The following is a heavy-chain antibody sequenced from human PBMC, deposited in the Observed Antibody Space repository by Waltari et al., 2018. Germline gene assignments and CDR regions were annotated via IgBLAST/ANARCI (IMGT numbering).Heavy chain of an antibody. CDR2: INPNSGGT. V-gene: IGHV1-2*02. D-gene: IGHD6-19*01. J-gene: IGHJ4*02. Sequence: QVQLVQSGAEVKKPGASVKVSCKAYGNSFTGHYIHWVRQAPGQGLEWMGWINPNSGGTMYGEKFQGRVTMTRDTSITTLYMELSSLRSDDTAVYYCARVWFHSGLDYWGQGTLVTVSS. CDR3: ARVWFHSGLDY. CDR1: GNSFTGHY.